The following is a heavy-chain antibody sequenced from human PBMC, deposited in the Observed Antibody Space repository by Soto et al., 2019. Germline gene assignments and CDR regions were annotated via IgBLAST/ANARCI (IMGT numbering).Heavy chain of an antibody. D-gene: IGHD3-10*01. J-gene: IGHJ4*02. Sequence: GGSLRLSCAASGFTFSSYAMSWVRQAPGKGLEWVSAISGSGGSAYYADSVKGRFTISRDNSGNTLSLQMNSLRAEDTAVYYCAKGEDRITMVRGVIGTIDYWGQGTLVTVSS. CDR2: ISGSGGSA. CDR1: GFTFSSYA. CDR3: AKGEDRITMVRGVIGTIDY. V-gene: IGHV3-23*01.